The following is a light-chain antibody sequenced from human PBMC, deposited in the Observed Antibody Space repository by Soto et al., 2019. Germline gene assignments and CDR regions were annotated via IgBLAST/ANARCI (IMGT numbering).Light chain of an antibody. CDR1: QFVSSTY. CDR2: GAS. J-gene: IGKJ1*01. V-gene: IGKV3-20*01. CDR3: QQYGGSSQT. Sequence: EFVLTQSPATLSLSPGERATLSCRASQFVSSTYLAWYQQRPGQAPRLLIYGASSRATGIPDRFSGSGSGTDLTLTISRLEPGDFAVYYCQQYGGSSQTFGQGTKVDIK.